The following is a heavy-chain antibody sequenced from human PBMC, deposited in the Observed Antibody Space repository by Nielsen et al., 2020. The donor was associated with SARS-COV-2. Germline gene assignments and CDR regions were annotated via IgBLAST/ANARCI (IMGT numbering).Heavy chain of an antibody. CDR3: ARDEAGGPGR. J-gene: IGHJ4*02. CDR1: GFTVSSNY. CDR2: ISSSSSYI. V-gene: IGHV3-21*01. D-gene: IGHD1-26*01. Sequence: GESLKISCAASGFTVSSNYMNWVRQAPGKGLKWVSSISSSSSYIYYADSVKGRFTISRDNAKNSLYLQMNSLRAEDTAVYYCARDEAGGPGRWGQGTLVTVSS.